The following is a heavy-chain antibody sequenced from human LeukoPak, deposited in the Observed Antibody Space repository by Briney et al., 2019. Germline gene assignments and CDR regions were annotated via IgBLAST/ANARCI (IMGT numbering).Heavy chain of an antibody. CDR1: GFTFSSYS. CDR2: ISSSSSYI. Sequence: GRSLRLSCAASGFTFSSYSMNWVRQAPGKGLEWVSSISSSSSYIYYADSVKGRFTISRDNAKNSLYLQMNSLRAEDTAVYYCARDLGSGSYFDYWGQGTLVTVSS. D-gene: IGHD1-26*01. CDR3: ARDLGSGSYFDY. J-gene: IGHJ4*02. V-gene: IGHV3-21*01.